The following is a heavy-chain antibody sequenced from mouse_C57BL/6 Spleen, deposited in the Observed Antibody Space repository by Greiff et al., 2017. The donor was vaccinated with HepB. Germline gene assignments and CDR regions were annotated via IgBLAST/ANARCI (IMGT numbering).Heavy chain of an antibody. CDR3: ARKAPYYDQGFDY. Sequence: QVQLQQPGAELVMPGASVKLSCKASGYTFTSYWMHWVKQRPGQGLEWIGEIDPSDSYTNYNQKFKGKSTLTVDKSSSTAYMQLSSLTSEDSAVYYCARKAPYYDQGFDYWGQGTTLTVSS. D-gene: IGHD2-4*01. J-gene: IGHJ2*01. V-gene: IGHV1-69*01. CDR1: GYTFTSYW. CDR2: IDPSDSYT.